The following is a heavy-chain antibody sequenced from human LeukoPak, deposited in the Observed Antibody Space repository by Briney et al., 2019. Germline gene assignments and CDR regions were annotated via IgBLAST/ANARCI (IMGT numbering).Heavy chain of an antibody. CDR2: ISSDGSAT. Sequence: GGSLRLSCAVSGFSFTNYWMHWVRQAPGKGLVWVSYISSDGSATKYADSVKGRFTISRDNAVNTLYLQMNSLRVEDTAVYYCVRGSLRLPRSTPDYWGQGTLVTVSS. CDR3: VRGSLRLPRSTPDY. V-gene: IGHV3-74*03. CDR1: GFSFTNYW. J-gene: IGHJ4*02. D-gene: IGHD2-21*02.